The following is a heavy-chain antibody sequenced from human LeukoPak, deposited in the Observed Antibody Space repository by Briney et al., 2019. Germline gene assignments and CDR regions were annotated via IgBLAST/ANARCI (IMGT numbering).Heavy chain of an antibody. CDR2: IYYSGST. CDR1: GGSISSGDYY. CDR3: ARFQDPSNYYDSSGYYFGGGYFDY. V-gene: IGHV4-30-4*01. Sequence: SETLSLTCTVSGGSISSGDYYWSWIRQPPGKGLEWIGYIYYSGSTYYNPSLKSRVTISVDTSKNQFSLKLSSVTAADTAVYYCARFQDPSNYYDSSGYYFGGGYFDYWGQGTLVTVSS. J-gene: IGHJ4*02. D-gene: IGHD3-22*01.